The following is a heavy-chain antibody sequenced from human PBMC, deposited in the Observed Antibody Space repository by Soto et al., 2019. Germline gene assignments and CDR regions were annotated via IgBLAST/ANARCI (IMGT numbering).Heavy chain of an antibody. CDR3: ARPLDYGGNSFGAFDV. D-gene: IGHD4-17*01. CDR1: GGTFSTSA. Sequence: ASVKVSCKASGGTFSTSAISWVRQAPGQGLEWMGGIIPIIDTSQYAQKFQGRVTITADESTATAYMEVSSLRSEDTAVYYCARPLDYGGNSFGAFDVWGQGTVVTVSS. CDR2: IIPIIDTS. J-gene: IGHJ3*01. V-gene: IGHV1-69*13.